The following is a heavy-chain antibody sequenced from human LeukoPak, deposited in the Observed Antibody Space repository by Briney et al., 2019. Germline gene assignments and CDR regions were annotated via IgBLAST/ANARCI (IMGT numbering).Heavy chain of an antibody. CDR1: GFTVSSNY. CDR2: IYGGGTT. V-gene: IGHV3-66*01. Sequence: GGSLRLSCAASGFTVSSNYMTWVRQAPGKGLEWVSVIYGGGTTYYADSVKSKFTISRDNSKNTLYLQMNSLRVEDTAVYYCARERVETAMGPQFRTYYYYGMDVWGQGTTVTVSS. CDR3: ARERVETAMGPQFRTYYYYGMDV. D-gene: IGHD5-18*01. J-gene: IGHJ6*02.